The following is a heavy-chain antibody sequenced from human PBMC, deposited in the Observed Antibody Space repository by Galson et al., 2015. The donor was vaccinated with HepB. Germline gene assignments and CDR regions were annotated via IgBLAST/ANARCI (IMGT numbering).Heavy chain of an antibody. CDR1: GYTFTSYA. Sequence: SVKVSCKASGYTFTSYAMHWVRQAPGQRLEWMGWINAGNGNTKYSQKFQGRVTITRDTSASTAYMELSSLRSEDTAVYYCASARVVYDFWGGYYASSFDYWGQGTLVTVSS. J-gene: IGHJ4*02. D-gene: IGHD3-3*01. CDR3: ASARVVYDFWGGYYASSFDY. CDR2: INAGNGNT. V-gene: IGHV1-3*01.